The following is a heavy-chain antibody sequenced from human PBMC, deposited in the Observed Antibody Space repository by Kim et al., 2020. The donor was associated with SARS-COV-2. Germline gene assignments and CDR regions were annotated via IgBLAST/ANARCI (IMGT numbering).Heavy chain of an antibody. V-gene: IGHV1-24*01. Sequence: ASVKVSCKVSGYTLTELSMHWVRQAPGKGLEWMGVFDPEDGETIYAQKFQGRVTMTEDTSTDTAYMELSSLRSEDTAVYYCATLDSSGYYKEYYFDYWGQGTLVTVSS. CDR2: FDPEDGET. CDR1: GYTLTELS. CDR3: ATLDSSGYYKEYYFDY. J-gene: IGHJ4*02. D-gene: IGHD3-22*01.